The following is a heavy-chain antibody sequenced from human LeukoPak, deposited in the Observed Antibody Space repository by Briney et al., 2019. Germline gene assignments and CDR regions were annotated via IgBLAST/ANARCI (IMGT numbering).Heavy chain of an antibody. Sequence: ASVKVSCKASGYTFTSYGISWVRQAPGQGLEWMGCISAYNGNTNYAQKLQGRVTMTTDTSTSTAYMELRSLRSDDTAVYYCARGEVVTDPYYYYGMDVWGQGTTVTVSS. CDR3: ARGEVVTDPYYYYGMDV. CDR1: GYTFTSYG. V-gene: IGHV1-18*01. D-gene: IGHD3-22*01. J-gene: IGHJ6*02. CDR2: ISAYNGNT.